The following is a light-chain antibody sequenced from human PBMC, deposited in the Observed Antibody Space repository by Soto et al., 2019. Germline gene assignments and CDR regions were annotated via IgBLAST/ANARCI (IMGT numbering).Light chain of an antibody. J-gene: IGLJ2*01. CDR3: ASWDDSLNGPV. CDR2: SNN. V-gene: IGLV1-44*01. Sequence: QSVLTQPPSASGTPGQRVTISCSGSSSNIGTNTVNWYQHLPGTAPKLLIHSNNQRPSGVPDRFSGSKSATSASLAISGLQSEDEADYYCASWDDSLNGPVFGGGTKLTVL. CDR1: SSNIGTNT.